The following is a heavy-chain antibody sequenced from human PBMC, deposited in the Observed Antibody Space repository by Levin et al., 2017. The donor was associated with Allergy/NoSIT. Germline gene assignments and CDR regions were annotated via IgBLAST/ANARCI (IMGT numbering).Heavy chain of an antibody. J-gene: IGHJ5*02. V-gene: IGHV3-7*04. Sequence: GESLKISCAASGFIFSRTCMNWVRQAPGKGLEWVANLREDGSGESYVDSVKGRFTISRDNAKNSLYLEMNSLRAEDTAVYYCARDLGDRSWWGWFDPWGQGTLVTVSS. CDR3: ARDLGDRSWWGWFDP. CDR1: GFIFSRTC. D-gene: IGHD6-13*01. CDR2: LREDGSGE.